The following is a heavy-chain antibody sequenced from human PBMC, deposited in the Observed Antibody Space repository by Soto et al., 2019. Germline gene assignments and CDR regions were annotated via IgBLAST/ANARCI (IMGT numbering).Heavy chain of an antibody. Sequence: QVQLVQSGAEVKKPGASVKVSCKASGYTFTSYGISWVRQAPGQGLEWMGWISVYNGNTNYVQKLQGRVTMTTDTSTSTAYMELRSLRSDDTAVYYCARSGDGYNLGYYGMDVWGQGTTVTVSS. CDR1: GYTFTSYG. J-gene: IGHJ6*02. CDR2: ISVYNGNT. D-gene: IGHD5-12*01. V-gene: IGHV1-18*01. CDR3: ARSGDGYNLGYYGMDV.